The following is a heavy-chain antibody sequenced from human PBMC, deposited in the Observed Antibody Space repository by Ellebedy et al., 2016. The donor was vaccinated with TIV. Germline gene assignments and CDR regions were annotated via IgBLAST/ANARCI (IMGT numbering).Heavy chain of an antibody. CDR3: ARPRTDSSGYYYSHDAFDI. J-gene: IGHJ3*02. CDR2: INSDGSST. V-gene: IGHV3-74*01. Sequence: GGSLRLXXAASGFTFSSYWMHWVRQAPGKGLVWVSRINSDGSSTSYADSVKGRFTISRDNAKNTLYLQMNSLRAEDTAVYYCARPRTDSSGYYYSHDAFDIWGQGTMVTVSS. D-gene: IGHD3-22*01. CDR1: GFTFSSYW.